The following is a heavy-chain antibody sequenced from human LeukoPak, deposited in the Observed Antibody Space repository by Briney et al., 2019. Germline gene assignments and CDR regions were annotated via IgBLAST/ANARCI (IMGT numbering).Heavy chain of an antibody. CDR3: VRGFRYYGILTDYYTFDY. CDR2: MNPNSANT. V-gene: IGHV1-8*03. D-gene: IGHD3-9*01. J-gene: IGHJ4*02. Sequence: ASVKVSCKASGYTFTSSDINWVRQATGQGLEWMGWMNPNSANTGYAQKFQGRVTFTRNTSISTAYMELSSLRSEDTAVYYCVRGFRYYGILTDYYTFDYWGQGTLATVSS. CDR1: GYTFTSSD.